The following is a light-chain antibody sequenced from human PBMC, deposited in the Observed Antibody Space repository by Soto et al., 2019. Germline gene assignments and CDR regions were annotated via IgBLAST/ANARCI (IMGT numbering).Light chain of an antibody. CDR3: QSYDTGRGGSGV. Sequence: QSGLTQPPSVSGALGQRVTLSCTGTSSNIGAGYDVHWYQHLPGSAPTLLIYGNINRPSGVPDRFSGSKSGTSASLTITGLQAEDDSHYYCQSYDTGRGGSGVFGGGTQLPVL. J-gene: IGLJ3*02. V-gene: IGLV1-40*01. CDR2: GNI. CDR1: SSNIGAGYD.